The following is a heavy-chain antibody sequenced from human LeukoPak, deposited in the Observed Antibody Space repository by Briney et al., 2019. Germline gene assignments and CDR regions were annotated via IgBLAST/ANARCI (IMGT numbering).Heavy chain of an antibody. Sequence: PSQTLSLTCTVSGGSISSGDYYWSWVRQPPGKGLEWIGYIYYSGSTYYNPSLKSRVTISVDTSKNQFSLKLSSVTAADTAVYYCARNVDMREFDYWGQGTLVTVSS. D-gene: IGHD5-12*01. CDR2: IYYSGST. J-gene: IGHJ4*02. V-gene: IGHV4-30-4*01. CDR1: GGSISSGDYY. CDR3: ARNVDMREFDY.